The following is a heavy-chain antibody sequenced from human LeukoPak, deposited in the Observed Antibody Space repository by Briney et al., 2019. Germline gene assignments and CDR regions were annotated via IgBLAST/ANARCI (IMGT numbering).Heavy chain of an antibody. V-gene: IGHV4-39*01. CDR1: GGSISSSSYY. CDR2: IYYSGST. CDR3: ARQNGNDFSSGRYFDY. Sequence: PSETLSLTCTVSGGSISSSSYYWGWIRQPPGKGLEWIGSIYYSGSTYYNPSLKSRVTISVDTSKNQFSLKLSSVTAADTAVNYCARQNGNDFSSGRYFDYWGQGTLVTVSS. J-gene: IGHJ4*02. D-gene: IGHD3-3*01.